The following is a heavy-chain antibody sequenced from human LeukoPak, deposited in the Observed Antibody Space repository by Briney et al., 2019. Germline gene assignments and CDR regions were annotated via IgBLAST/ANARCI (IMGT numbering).Heavy chain of an antibody. Sequence: GGSLRLSCAASGFTVSSNYMSWVRQAPGKGLEWVSVIYSGGSTYYADSVKGRFTISRDNSKNTLYLQMNSLRAEDTAVYYCARMVYYYDRSGYYSWFDPWGQGTLVTVSS. D-gene: IGHD3-22*01. CDR2: IYSGGST. V-gene: IGHV3-66*02. CDR3: ARMVYYYDRSGYYSWFDP. CDR1: GFTVSSNY. J-gene: IGHJ5*02.